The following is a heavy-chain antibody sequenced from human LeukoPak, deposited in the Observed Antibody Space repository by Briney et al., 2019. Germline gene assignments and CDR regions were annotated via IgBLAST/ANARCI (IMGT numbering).Heavy chain of an antibody. V-gene: IGHV1-2*02. CDR1: GYTFTGYY. J-gene: IGHJ4*02. CDR2: INPNSGGT. CDR3: ARVPYSSGWYDARYFDF. Sequence: ASVKVSCKASGYTFTGYYMHWVRQAPGQGLEWMGWINPNSGGTNYAQKFQGRVTMTRDTSISTAYMELSRLRSDDTAVYYCARVPYSSGWYDARYFDFWGQGTLVTVSS. D-gene: IGHD6-19*01.